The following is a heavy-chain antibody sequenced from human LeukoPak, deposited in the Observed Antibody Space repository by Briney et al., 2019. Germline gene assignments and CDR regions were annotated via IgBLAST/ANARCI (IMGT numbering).Heavy chain of an antibody. J-gene: IGHJ6*02. CDR3: ARGSRPTTSFQYYYYGMDV. V-gene: IGHV3-11*01. CDR2: ISSSGRTI. Sequence: GGSLRLSCAASGFMFSDYYIFWIRQAPGKGLEWVSYISSSGRTIYYADSVKGRFTVSRDNAKNSLDVQMNSLRAEDTAVYYCARGSRPTTSFQYYYYGMDVWGQGTTVTVSS. D-gene: IGHD4-11*01. CDR1: GFMFSDYY.